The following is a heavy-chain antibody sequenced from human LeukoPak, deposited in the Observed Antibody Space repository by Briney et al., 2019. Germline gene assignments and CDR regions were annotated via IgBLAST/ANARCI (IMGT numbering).Heavy chain of an antibody. D-gene: IGHD2-15*01. CDR3: ARLLLGGGGSRYFDY. CDR1: GGSISSYY. Sequence: PSETLSLTCTVSGGSISSYYWSWIRQPPGKGLEWIGYIYYSGSTNYNPSLKSRVTISVDTSKNQFSLKLSSVTAADTAVYYCARLLLGGGGSRYFDYWGQGTLVTVSS. CDR2: IYYSGST. J-gene: IGHJ4*02. V-gene: IGHV4-59*08.